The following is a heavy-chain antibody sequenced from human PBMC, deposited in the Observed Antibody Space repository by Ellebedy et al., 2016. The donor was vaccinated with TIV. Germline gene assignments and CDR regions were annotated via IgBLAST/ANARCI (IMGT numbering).Heavy chain of an antibody. V-gene: IGHV4-59*01. Sequence: MPSETLSLTCTVSGGTISRYYWSWIRPPPGTGLELIGYIYYSGSTNYNHSRKSRVTISVDTSKNQFSLKLSSVTAADTAVYYCAGEVSGWFDPWGQGTLVTVSS. J-gene: IGHJ5*02. CDR3: AGEVSGWFDP. CDR1: GGTISRYY. CDR2: IYYSGST.